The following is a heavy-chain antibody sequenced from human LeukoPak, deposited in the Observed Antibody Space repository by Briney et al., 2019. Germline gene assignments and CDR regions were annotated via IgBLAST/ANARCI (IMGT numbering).Heavy chain of an antibody. CDR2: IYDSGST. CDR1: GGSISSYY. J-gene: IGHJ4*02. Sequence: SETLSLTCTVSGGSISSYYWSWIRQPPGKGPEWIGYIYDSGSTNYNPSLKSRVTISVDTSKNQFSLKLSSVTAADTAVYYCARRSGYSPPDYWGQGTLVTVSS. V-gene: IGHV4-59*01. CDR3: ARRSGYSPPDY. D-gene: IGHD3-22*01.